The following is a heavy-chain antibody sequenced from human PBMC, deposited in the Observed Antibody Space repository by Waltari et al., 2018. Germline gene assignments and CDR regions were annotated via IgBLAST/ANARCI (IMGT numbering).Heavy chain of an antibody. CDR1: GFTFRNAW. J-gene: IGHJ6*02. CDR2: IKSKTDGGTT. D-gene: IGHD6-25*01. V-gene: IGHV3-15*01. Sequence: EVQLVESGGGLVKPGGSLRLSCAASGFTFRNAWMSRVRQAPGKGLEWVGRIKSKTDGGTTDYAAPVKGRFTISRDDSKNTLYLQMNSLKTEDTAVYNCAAAAHYYGMDVWGQGTTVTVSS. CDR3: AAAAHYYGMDV.